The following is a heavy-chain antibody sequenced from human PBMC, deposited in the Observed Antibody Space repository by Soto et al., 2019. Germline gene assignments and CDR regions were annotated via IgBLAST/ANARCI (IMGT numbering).Heavy chain of an antibody. D-gene: IGHD1-26*01. CDR3: AKDNSGSYGSY. Sequence: GGSLRLSCAASNFSFNKAWMNWVRQAPGKGLEWVSAISGSGGSTYYADSVKGRFTISRDNSKNTLYLQMNSLRAEDTAVYYCAKDNSGSYGSYWGQGTLVTVSS. CDR2: ISGSGGST. CDR1: NFSFNKAW. J-gene: IGHJ4*02. V-gene: IGHV3-23*01.